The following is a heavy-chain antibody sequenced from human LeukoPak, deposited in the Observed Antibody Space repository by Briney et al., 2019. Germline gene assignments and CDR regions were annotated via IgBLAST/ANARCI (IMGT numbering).Heavy chain of an antibody. Sequence: SETLSLTCTVSSGSIRNSNYYWSWIRQPAGKGLEWIGRIYTSGSTNYNPSLKSRVTISVDTSKNQFSLKLSSVTAADTAVYYCATYYGSGSGNGYWFDPWGQGTLVTVSS. CDR2: IYTSGST. J-gene: IGHJ5*02. CDR3: ATYYGSGSGNGYWFDP. D-gene: IGHD3-10*01. CDR1: SGSIRNSNYY. V-gene: IGHV4-61*02.